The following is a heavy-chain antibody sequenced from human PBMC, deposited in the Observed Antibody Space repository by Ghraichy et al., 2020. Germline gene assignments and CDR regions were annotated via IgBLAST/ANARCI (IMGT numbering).Heavy chain of an antibody. Sequence: SGPTLVKPTQTLTLTCTFSGFSLSTSGMCVSWIRQPPGKALEWLARIDWDDDKYYSTSLKTRLTISKDTSKNQVVLTMTNMDPVDTATYYCARTRTTMVRGINYYYYGMDVWGQGTTVTVSS. CDR2: IDWDDDK. CDR1: GFSLSTSGMC. CDR3: ARTRTTMVRGINYYYYGMDV. D-gene: IGHD3-10*01. J-gene: IGHJ6*02. V-gene: IGHV2-70*11.